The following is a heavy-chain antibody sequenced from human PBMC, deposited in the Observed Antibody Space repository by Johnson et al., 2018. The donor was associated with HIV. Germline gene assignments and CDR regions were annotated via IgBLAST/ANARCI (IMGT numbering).Heavy chain of an antibody. J-gene: IGHJ3*02. CDR2: IRYDGSNK. V-gene: IGHV3-30*02. CDR3: AKDRRSFYGGKAADVFDI. Sequence: QVQLVESGGGVVQPGRSLRLSCAASGFTFSSYGMHWVRQAPGKGLEWVAFIRYDGSNKYYADSVKGRFTISRDNSKNTLYLQMNSLRGEDTAVYYCAKDRRSFYGGKAADVFDIWGQGTMVTVSS. D-gene: IGHD4-23*01. CDR1: GFTFSSYG.